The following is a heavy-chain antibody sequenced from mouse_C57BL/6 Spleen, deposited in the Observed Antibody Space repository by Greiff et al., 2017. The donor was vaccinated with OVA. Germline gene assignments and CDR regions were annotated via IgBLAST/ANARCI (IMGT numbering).Heavy chain of an antibody. V-gene: IGHV1-82*01. CDR1: GYAFSSSW. CDR3: AAYYGSSPPYWYFDV. D-gene: IGHD1-1*01. Sequence: VQLQQSGPELVKPGASVKISCKASGYAFSSSWMNWVKQRPGKGLEWIGRIYPGAGATNYNGKFKGKATRTADKSSSTAYMQLSSLTSEDSVVYFCAAYYGSSPPYWYFDVWGTGTTVTVSS. J-gene: IGHJ1*03. CDR2: IYPGAGAT.